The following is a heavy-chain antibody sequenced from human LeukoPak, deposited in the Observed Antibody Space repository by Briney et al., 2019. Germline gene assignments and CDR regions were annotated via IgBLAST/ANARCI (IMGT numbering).Heavy chain of an antibody. CDR1: GFTFSSYA. V-gene: IGHV3-23*01. J-gene: IGHJ4*02. Sequence: GGSLRLSCAASGFTFSSYAMHWVRQAQGKGLEWVSAISGSGGSTYYADSVKGRFTISRDNSKNTLYLQMNSLRAEDTAVYYCAKYYDTSHGGYYFDYWGQGTLVTVSS. CDR2: ISGSGGST. CDR3: AKYYDTSHGGYYFDY. D-gene: IGHD3-22*01.